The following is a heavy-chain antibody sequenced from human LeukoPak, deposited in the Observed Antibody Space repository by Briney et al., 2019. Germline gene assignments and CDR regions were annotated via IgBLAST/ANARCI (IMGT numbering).Heavy chain of an antibody. V-gene: IGHV1-69*13. J-gene: IGHJ4*02. CDR3: ARPKNGSGSLISDY. CDR2: IIPIFGTT. D-gene: IGHD3-10*01. CDR1: GGTFSSYA. Sequence: SVKVSCKTSGGTFSSYAISWVRQTPGQGREWMGGIIPIFGTTHYTQKFQGRDTITPDASTRTPYMQLSSLRSEGTHACYCARPKNGSGSLISDYWGEGTLVSVSS.